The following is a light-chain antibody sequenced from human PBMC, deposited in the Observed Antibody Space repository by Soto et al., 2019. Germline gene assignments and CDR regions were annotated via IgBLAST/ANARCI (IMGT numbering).Light chain of an antibody. CDR3: QHRSNWPLA. V-gene: IGKV3-11*01. CDR1: QSISTY. Sequence: EIVLTQSPATLSSSPGERATLSCRASQSISTYLAWYQQKPGQPPRLLIYDASNRATDIPARFSGSGSGTDFTLTISSLEPEDFAIYYCQHRSNWPLAFGGGAKVEI. CDR2: DAS. J-gene: IGKJ4*01.